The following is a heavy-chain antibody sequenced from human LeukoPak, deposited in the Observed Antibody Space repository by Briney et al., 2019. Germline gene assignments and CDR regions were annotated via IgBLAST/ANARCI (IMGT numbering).Heavy chain of an antibody. Sequence: ASVKVSCKASGYTFTGYYMHWVRQAPGQGLEWMGWIKPNSGGTNYAQKFQGRVTMTRDTSISTAYMELSSLRPEDTAVFFCARGGPNRSGWTLDYWGQGTLVTVSS. CDR1: GYTFTGYY. V-gene: IGHV1-2*02. CDR2: IKPNSGGT. J-gene: IGHJ4*02. CDR3: ARGGPNRSGWTLDY. D-gene: IGHD6-19*01.